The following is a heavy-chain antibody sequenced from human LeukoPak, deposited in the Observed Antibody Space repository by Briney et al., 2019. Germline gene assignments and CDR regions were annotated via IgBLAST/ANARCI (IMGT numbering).Heavy chain of an antibody. CDR2: VDYTGIT. CDR3: ARGLRIHYYGSGNWFDP. Sequence: PSETLSLTCTVSGGSISSSGYYWGWIRQPPGKGLEWIGSVDYTGITSHSPSLKSRVTISVDRPKNQFSLKLSSVTAADTAVYYCARGLRIHYYGSGNWFDPWGQGTLVTVSS. CDR1: GGSISSSGYY. D-gene: IGHD3-10*01. J-gene: IGHJ5*02. V-gene: IGHV4-39*07.